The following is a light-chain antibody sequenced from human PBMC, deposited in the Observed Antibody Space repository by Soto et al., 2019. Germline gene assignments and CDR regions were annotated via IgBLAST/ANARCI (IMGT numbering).Light chain of an antibody. CDR1: QSVSSY. V-gene: IGKV3-11*01. Sequence: EIVLTQSPATLSLSPGERATLSCRASQSVSSYLAWYQQKPGQAPRLLIYDASNRATGIPARFSGSGSGTDFTLTISILEPEDFAVYCCQQRSNWPSYTFGQGTKLEIK. CDR2: DAS. CDR3: QQRSNWPSYT. J-gene: IGKJ2*01.